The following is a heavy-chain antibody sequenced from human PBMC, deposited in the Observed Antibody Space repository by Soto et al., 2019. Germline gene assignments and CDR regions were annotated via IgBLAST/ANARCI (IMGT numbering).Heavy chain of an antibody. CDR3: ARFMVRGVSNWYFDL. CDR2: INHSGST. J-gene: IGHJ2*01. CDR1: GGSFSGYY. Sequence: QVQLQQWGAGLLKPSETLSLTCAVYGGSFSGYYWSWIRQPPGKGLEWIGEINHSGSTNYNPSLKSRVTISVDTSKNQFSLKLSSVTAADTAVYYCARFMVRGVSNWYFDLWGRGTLVTVSS. V-gene: IGHV4-34*01. D-gene: IGHD3-10*01.